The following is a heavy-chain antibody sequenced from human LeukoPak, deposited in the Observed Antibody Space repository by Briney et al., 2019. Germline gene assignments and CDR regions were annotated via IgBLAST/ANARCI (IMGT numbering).Heavy chain of an antibody. V-gene: IGHV1-69*06. J-gene: IGHJ6*03. CDR2: IIPIFGTA. CDR1: GYTFTSFD. Sequence: ASVKVSCKASGYTFTSFDMNWVRQAPGQGLEWMGGIIPIFGTANYAQKFQGRVTITADKSTSTAYMELSSLRSEDTAVYYCARDNQIQLGAYYYYMDVWGKGTTVTVSS. CDR3: ARDNQIQLGAYYYYMDV. D-gene: IGHD5-18*01.